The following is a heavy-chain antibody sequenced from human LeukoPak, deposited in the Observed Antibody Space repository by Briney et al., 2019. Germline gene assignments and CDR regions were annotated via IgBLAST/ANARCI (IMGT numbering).Heavy chain of an antibody. CDR3: AKKTSITGTTHY. CDR1: GFAFASFA. D-gene: IGHD1-7*01. CDR2: ISGSGGST. Sequence: GGSLRLSCAASGFAFASFALAWVRQAPGKGLEWVSAISGSGGSTYYADSVKGRFTISRDNSKNTLYLQMNSLRAEDTAVYYCAKKTSITGTTHYWGQGTLVTVSS. V-gene: IGHV3-23*01. J-gene: IGHJ4*02.